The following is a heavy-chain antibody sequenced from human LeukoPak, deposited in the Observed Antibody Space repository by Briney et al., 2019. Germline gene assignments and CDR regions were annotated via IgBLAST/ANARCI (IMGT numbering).Heavy chain of an antibody. CDR3: AKWKYSNSGIDDY. Sequence: GGSLRLSCAASGFTFSSYAMSWVRQAPGRGLEWVSAISGSGGSTYYADSVKGRFTISRDNSKNMLYLQMNSLRAEDTAVYYCAKWKYSNSGIDDYWGQGTLVTVSS. V-gene: IGHV3-23*01. CDR2: ISGSGGST. CDR1: GFTFSSYA. J-gene: IGHJ4*02. D-gene: IGHD6-6*01.